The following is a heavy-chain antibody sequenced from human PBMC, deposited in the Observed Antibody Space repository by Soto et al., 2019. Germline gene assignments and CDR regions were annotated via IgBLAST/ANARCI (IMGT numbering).Heavy chain of an antibody. D-gene: IGHD3-22*01. CDR1: GFTFNNYA. V-gene: IGHV3-23*01. Sequence: PGGSLRLSCEASGFTFNNYAIAWVRQAPGKGLEWVSGITSSGGTYYADSVKGRFTISRDNSKNTLYLQMNSLRAEDTAVYYCAKGESSVSARDFDPWGQGTLVTVS. CDR2: ITSSGGT. J-gene: IGHJ5*02. CDR3: AKGESSVSARDFDP.